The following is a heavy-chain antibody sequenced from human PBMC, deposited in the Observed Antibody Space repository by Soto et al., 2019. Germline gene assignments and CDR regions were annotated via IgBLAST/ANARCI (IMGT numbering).Heavy chain of an antibody. Sequence: SETLSLTCTVSGGSITSYNWNWLRQPPGKALEWIGYVYNSGSTNYNPSLKSRVTISVDTSKNQFSLKVNSVTAADTAVYYCARRAVVAVTGSLDNWLDSWGQGILVTVSS. D-gene: IGHD2-21*01. V-gene: IGHV4-59*01. CDR3: ARRAVVAVTGSLDNWLDS. J-gene: IGHJ5*01. CDR2: VYNSGST. CDR1: GGSITSYN.